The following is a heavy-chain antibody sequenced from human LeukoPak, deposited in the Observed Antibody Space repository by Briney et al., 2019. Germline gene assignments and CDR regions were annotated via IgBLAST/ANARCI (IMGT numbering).Heavy chain of an antibody. CDR1: GGSISSSSYY. CDR3: ARDRSGGDYALGY. V-gene: IGHV4-39*07. J-gene: IGHJ4*02. D-gene: IGHD4-17*01. Sequence: PSETLSLTCTVSGGSISSSSYYWGWIRQPPGKVLEWIGSIYYSGITYYNPSLKSRVTISVDTSKNQFSLKLSSCTAADTAVYYCARDRSGGDYALGYWGQGTLVTVSS. CDR2: IYYSGIT.